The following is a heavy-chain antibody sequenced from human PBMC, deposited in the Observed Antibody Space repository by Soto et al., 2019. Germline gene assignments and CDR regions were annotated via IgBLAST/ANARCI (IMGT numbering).Heavy chain of an antibody. Sequence: QITLKESGPTLVKPTQTLTLTCTFSGFSLSTGGVGVGWFRRPPGKALEGLALIYWDDDKRYSPSLKSRLTITKATSKTQVVLTMHNIDPVDTATYYCAHSSDSPNDYVWGSPNWFDPWGQGTLVTVSS. V-gene: IGHV2-5*02. D-gene: IGHD3-16*01. J-gene: IGHJ5*02. CDR1: GFSLSTGGVG. CDR2: IYWDDDK. CDR3: AHSSDSPNDYVWGSPNWFDP.